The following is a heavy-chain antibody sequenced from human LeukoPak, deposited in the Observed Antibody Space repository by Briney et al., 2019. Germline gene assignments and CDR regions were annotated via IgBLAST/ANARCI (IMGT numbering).Heavy chain of an antibody. CDR2: MNPNSGNT. Sequence: ASVKVSCKASGYTFTSYDINWVRQATGQGLEWMGWMNPNSGNTGYAQKFQGRVTITRNTSISTAYMELSSLRSEDTAVYYCARYAYYDSSGYVDYWGQGTLATVSS. D-gene: IGHD3-22*01. CDR1: GYTFTSYD. J-gene: IGHJ4*02. V-gene: IGHV1-8*03. CDR3: ARYAYYDSSGYVDY.